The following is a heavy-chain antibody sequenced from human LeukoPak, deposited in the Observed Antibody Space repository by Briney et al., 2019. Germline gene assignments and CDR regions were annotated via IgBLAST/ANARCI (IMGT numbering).Heavy chain of an antibody. Sequence: GGSLRLSCAASGFTVSSNYMSWVRQARGKGLEWVSVIYNSGNTYYADSVKGRFTISRDNSKNTLYLQMSSLRAEDTAVYYCAIEVIYGAFDIWGQGTMVTVSS. J-gene: IGHJ3*02. V-gene: IGHV3-53*01. CDR1: GFTVSSNY. CDR3: AIEVIYGAFDI. CDR2: IYNSGNT. D-gene: IGHD2/OR15-2a*01.